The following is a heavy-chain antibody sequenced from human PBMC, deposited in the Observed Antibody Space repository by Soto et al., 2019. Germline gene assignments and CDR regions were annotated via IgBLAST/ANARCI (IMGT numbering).Heavy chain of an antibody. D-gene: IGHD3-22*01. CDR2: ISYDGSNK. CDR1: GVTFSSYA. Sequence: QVQLVESGGGVVQPGRCLRVSCAASGVTFSSYAMHWVRQAPGKGLEWVAVISYDGSNKYYADSVKGRFTISRDNSKNTLYLQMNSLRAEDTAVYYCAREVDYDSSGYYVYWGQGTLVTVSS. V-gene: IGHV3-30-3*01. J-gene: IGHJ4*02. CDR3: AREVDYDSSGYYVY.